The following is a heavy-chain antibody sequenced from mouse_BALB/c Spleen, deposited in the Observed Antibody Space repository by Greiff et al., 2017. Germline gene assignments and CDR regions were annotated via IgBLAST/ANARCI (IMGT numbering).Heavy chain of an antibody. Sequence: VQLQQSGAELVKPGASVKLSCKASGYTFTSYYMYWVKQRPGQGLEWIGEINPSNGGTNFNEKFKSKATLTVDKSSSTAYMQLSSLTSEDSAVYYCTRLGDYDTFAYWGQGTLVTVSA. V-gene: IGHV1S81*02. CDR2: INPSNGGT. CDR3: TRLGDYDTFAY. CDR1: GYTFTSYY. J-gene: IGHJ3*01. D-gene: IGHD2-4*01.